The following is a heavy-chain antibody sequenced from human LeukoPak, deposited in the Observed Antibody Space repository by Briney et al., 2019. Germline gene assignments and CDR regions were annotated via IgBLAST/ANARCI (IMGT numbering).Heavy chain of an antibody. D-gene: IGHD3-22*01. V-gene: IGHV3-64*01. Sequence: GGSLRLSCAASGFTFSGYAMHWVRQAPGKGLEYVSAISSNGGSTYYANSVKGRFTISRDNSKNTLYLQMGSLRAEDMAVYYCARADYYDSSGYYQPIDYWGQGTLVIVSS. CDR1: GFTFSGYA. J-gene: IGHJ4*02. CDR3: ARADYYDSSGYYQPIDY. CDR2: ISSNGGST.